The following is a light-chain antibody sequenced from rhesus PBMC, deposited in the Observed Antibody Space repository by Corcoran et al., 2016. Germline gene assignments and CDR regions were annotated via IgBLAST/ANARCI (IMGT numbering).Light chain of an antibody. Sequence: DIQMTQSPSSLSASVGDTVTITCRASQGISSYLNWFQQKPGNAPKLLIYDESSLESGVPSRFSGSGYGTDFTLTISRLQPEDFAVYYCLQHNSSPYSFGQGTKVEIK. CDR3: LQHNSSPYS. CDR1: QGISSY. J-gene: IGKJ2*01. CDR2: DES. V-gene: IGKV1-28*03.